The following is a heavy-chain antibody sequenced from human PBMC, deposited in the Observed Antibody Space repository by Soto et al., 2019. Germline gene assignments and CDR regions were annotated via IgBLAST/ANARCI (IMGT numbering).Heavy chain of an antibody. CDR1: GGSISSYY. CDR3: ARSESSPPTTWMDV. CDR2: IYYSGST. Sequence: SEILSLTCTVSGGSISSYYWSWIRQPPGKGPEWIGYIYYSGSTNYNPSLKSRVTISVDTSKNQFSLKLSSVTAADTAVYYRARSESSPPTTWMDVWGQGTTVTVSS. V-gene: IGHV4-59*01. D-gene: IGHD1-1*01. J-gene: IGHJ6*02.